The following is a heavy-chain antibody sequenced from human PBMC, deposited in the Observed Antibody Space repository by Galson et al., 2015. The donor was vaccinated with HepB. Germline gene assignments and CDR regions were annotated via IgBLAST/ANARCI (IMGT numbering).Heavy chain of an antibody. CDR1: GYTLTGYY. Sequence: SVKVSCKASGYTLTGYYMHWVRQAPGQGLEWMGWINPNSGGTNYAQKFQGRVTMTRDTSISTAYMELSRLRSDDTAVYYCARGSGSYRGWFDPWGQGTLVTVSS. V-gene: IGHV1-2*02. CDR3: ARGSGSYRGWFDP. D-gene: IGHD1-26*01. J-gene: IGHJ5*02. CDR2: INPNSGGT.